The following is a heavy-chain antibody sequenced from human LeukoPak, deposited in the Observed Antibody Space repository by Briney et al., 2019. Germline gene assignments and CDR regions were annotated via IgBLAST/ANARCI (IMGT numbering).Heavy chain of an antibody. CDR1: GYTFTGYY. Sequence: ASEKVSCKASGYTFTGYYMHWVRQAPGQGLEWMGWINPNSGGTDYAQKFQDRVTMSRDTSISTAYMELSRLTSDDTAVYYCARDGHGGNSFDYWGQGALVTVSS. CDR3: ARDGHGGNSFDY. CDR2: INPNSGGT. J-gene: IGHJ4*02. D-gene: IGHD4-23*01. V-gene: IGHV1-2*02.